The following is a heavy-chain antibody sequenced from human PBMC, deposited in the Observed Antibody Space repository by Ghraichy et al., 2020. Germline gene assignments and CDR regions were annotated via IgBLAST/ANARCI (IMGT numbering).Heavy chain of an antibody. CDR3: ARHDLQNPNGTNNTHCSGGSCTNYYYYYGMDV. D-gene: IGHD2-15*01. Sequence: SETLSLTCAVYGGSFSGYYWSWIRQPPGKGLEWIGEINHSGSTNYNPSLKSRVTISVDTSKNQFSLKLSSVTAADTAVYYCARHDLQNPNGTNNTHCSGGSCTNYYYYYGMDVWGQGTTVTVSS. J-gene: IGHJ6*02. V-gene: IGHV4-34*01. CDR1: GGSFSGYY. CDR2: INHSGST.